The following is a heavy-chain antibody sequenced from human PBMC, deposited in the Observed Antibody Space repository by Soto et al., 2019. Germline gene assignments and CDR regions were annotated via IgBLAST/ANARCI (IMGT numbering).Heavy chain of an antibody. CDR3: ARDHAGSRWFDP. J-gene: IGHJ5*02. CDR1: GGSISSGGYY. CDR2: IYYSGST. V-gene: IGHV4-31*03. Sequence: SETLSLTCTVSGGSISSGGYYWSWIRQHPGKGLEWIGYIYYSGSTYYNPSLKSRVTISVDTSKNQFSLKLSSVTAADTAVYYCARDHAGSRWFDPWGQGTLVTVSS. D-gene: IGHD6-6*01.